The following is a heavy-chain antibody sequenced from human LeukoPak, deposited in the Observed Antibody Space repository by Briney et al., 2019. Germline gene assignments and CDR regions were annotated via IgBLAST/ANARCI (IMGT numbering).Heavy chain of an antibody. CDR1: GGSISSSSYY. CDR2: IYYSGST. J-gene: IGHJ3*02. CDR3: ARAYYYDSSGYLMASGAFDI. D-gene: IGHD3-22*01. Sequence: SETLSLTCTVSGGSISSSSYYWGWIRQPPGKGLEWIGSIYYSGSTYYNPSLKSRVTISVDTSKNQFSLKLSSATAADTAVYYCARAYYYDSSGYLMASGAFDIWGQGTMVTVSS. V-gene: IGHV4-39*01.